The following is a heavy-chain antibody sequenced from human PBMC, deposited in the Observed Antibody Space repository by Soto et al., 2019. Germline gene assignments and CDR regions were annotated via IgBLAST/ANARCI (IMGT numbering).Heavy chain of an antibody. V-gene: IGHV3-9*01. Sequence: EVQLVESGGGLVQPGRSLRLSCAASGFTFDDYAMHWVRQAPGKGLEWVSGISWNSGSIGYADSVKGRFTISRDNAKNSLYLQMNSLRAEDTALYYYAKALWFGDQTYYFDYWGQGTLVTVSS. D-gene: IGHD3-10*01. CDR2: ISWNSGSI. CDR3: AKALWFGDQTYYFDY. J-gene: IGHJ4*02. CDR1: GFTFDDYA.